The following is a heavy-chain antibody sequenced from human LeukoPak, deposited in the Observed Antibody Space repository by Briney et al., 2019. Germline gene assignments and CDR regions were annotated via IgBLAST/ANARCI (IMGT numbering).Heavy chain of an antibody. CDR3: AREGIAAAGVYSWFDP. CDR1: GGTFSSYA. CDR2: IIPIFGTA. V-gene: IGHV1-69*13. D-gene: IGHD6-13*01. J-gene: IGHJ5*02. Sequence: GASVKVSCKASGGTFSSYAISWVRQAPGQGLEWMGGIIPIFGTANYAQKFQGRVTITADESTSTAYMELSSLRSEDTAVYYCAREGIAAAGVYSWFDPWGQGTLVTVSS.